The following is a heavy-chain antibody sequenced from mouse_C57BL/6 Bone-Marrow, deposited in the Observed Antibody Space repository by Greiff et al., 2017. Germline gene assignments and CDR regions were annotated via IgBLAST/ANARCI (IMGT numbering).Heavy chain of an antibody. CDR2: ISNLAYSI. D-gene: IGHD2-1*01. CDR3: ASIYYGNYYYAMDY. CDR1: GFTFSDYG. V-gene: IGHV5-15*01. J-gene: IGHJ4*01. Sequence: EVMLVESGGGLVQPGGSLKLSCAASGFTFSDYGMAWVRQAPRKGPEWVAFISNLAYSIYYADTVTGRFTISRENAKNTLYLEMSSLRSEDTAMYYCASIYYGNYYYAMDYWGQGTSVTVSS.